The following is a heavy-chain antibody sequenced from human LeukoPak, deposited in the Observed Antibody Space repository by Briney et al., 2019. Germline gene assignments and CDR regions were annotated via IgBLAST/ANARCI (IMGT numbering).Heavy chain of an antibody. CDR1: GVTFSSYA. V-gene: IGHV3-64*02. Sequence: PGGTLRLTCTVSGVTFSSYALHWVRQAPGPGMEYLSAISYNGGSTYYADSVKGRFTISRDNSKNTLYLQMGSLRAEDMAVYYCARSGSSGWYSDYWGQGTLVTVSS. CDR3: ARSGSSGWYSDY. CDR2: ISYNGGST. J-gene: IGHJ4*02. D-gene: IGHD6-19*01.